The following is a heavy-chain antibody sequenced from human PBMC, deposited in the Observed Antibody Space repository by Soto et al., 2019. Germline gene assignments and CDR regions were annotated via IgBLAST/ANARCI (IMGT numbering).Heavy chain of an antibody. CDR3: AREGVNYYDSSGYYHY. V-gene: IGHV3-48*02. CDR2: ISSSSSTI. Sequence: EVQLVESGGGLVQPGGSLRLSCAASGFTFSSYSMNWVRQAPGKGLEWVSYISSSSSTIYYADSVKGRFTISRDNAKNSLYLQMNSLRDEDTAVYYCAREGVNYYDSSGYYHYWGQGTLVTVSS. D-gene: IGHD3-22*01. CDR1: GFTFSSYS. J-gene: IGHJ4*02.